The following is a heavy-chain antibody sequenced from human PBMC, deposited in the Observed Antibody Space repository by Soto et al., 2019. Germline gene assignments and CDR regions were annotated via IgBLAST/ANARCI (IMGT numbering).Heavy chain of an antibody. D-gene: IGHD3-22*01. J-gene: IGHJ3*02. V-gene: IGHV3-48*01. CDR3: ARDSPLYYYDSSGYYHGGAFDI. Sequence: RRPLTLCRAASGFTFAIYSMTCVRQAPGKELEWVSYISSSSSTIYYADSVKGRFTISRDNAKNSLYLQMNSLRAEDTAVYYCARDSPLYYYDSSGYYHGGAFDIWGQGTMVTVSS. CDR2: ISSSSSTI. CDR1: GFTFAIYS.